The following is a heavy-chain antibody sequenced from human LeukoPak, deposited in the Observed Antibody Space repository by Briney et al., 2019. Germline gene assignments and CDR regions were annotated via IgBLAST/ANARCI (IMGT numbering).Heavy chain of an antibody. Sequence: ASVKVSCKASGGTFSSYAISWVRQAPGQGLEWMGRIIPILGIANYAQKFQGRATITADKSTSTAYMELSSLRSEDTAVYYCARDIPPDSSADDAFDIWGQGTMVTVSS. CDR3: ARDIPPDSSADDAFDI. J-gene: IGHJ3*02. V-gene: IGHV1-69*04. D-gene: IGHD3-22*01. CDR1: GGTFSSYA. CDR2: IIPILGIA.